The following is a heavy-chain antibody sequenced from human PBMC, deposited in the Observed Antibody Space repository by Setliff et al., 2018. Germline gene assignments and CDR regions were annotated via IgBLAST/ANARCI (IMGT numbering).Heavy chain of an antibody. CDR2: ISGSGGAT. CDR3: ARGSVAGINDAFDI. V-gene: IGHV3-23*01. CDR1: GFTFSSYA. Sequence: GGSLRLSCAASGFTFSSYAMTWVRQAPGKGLEWVSGISGSGGATYYAASVKGRFSISRDNSKNTLSLQMNSLRAEDTAIYYCARGSVAGINDAFDIWGQGTTVTVSS. J-gene: IGHJ3*02. D-gene: IGHD6-19*01.